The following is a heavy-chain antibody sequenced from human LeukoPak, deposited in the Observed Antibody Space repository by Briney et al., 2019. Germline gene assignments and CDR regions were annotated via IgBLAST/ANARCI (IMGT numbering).Heavy chain of an antibody. Sequence: PGGSLRLSCAASGFSFSTYAMSWVRQAPGKGLEWVSHFGGSGGTIYYADSVKGRFTISRDNSKSTLYLQMNSLRAEDTAVYYCAKSDCGGDCHLLDYWGQGTLVTVSS. CDR1: GFSFSTYA. D-gene: IGHD2-21*02. J-gene: IGHJ4*02. CDR2: FGGSGGTI. CDR3: AKSDCGGDCHLLDY. V-gene: IGHV3-23*01.